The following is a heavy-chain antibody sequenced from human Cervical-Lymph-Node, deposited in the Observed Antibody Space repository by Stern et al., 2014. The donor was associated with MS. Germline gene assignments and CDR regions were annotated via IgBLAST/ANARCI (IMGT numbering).Heavy chain of an antibody. CDR2: VNPNTGAT. D-gene: IGHD6-19*01. Sequence: VQLVESGAEVKKPGASLKVSCQTSRYTCTAYSFHWVRQAPGQGLQWMGWVNPNTGATTYAKQFRGRVTMTRDSSINTAYMELSRLTSDDTAVYYCAAASTTSSASPFDYWGQGTLLTVSS. J-gene: IGHJ4*02. V-gene: IGHV1-2*02. CDR3: AAASTTSSASPFDY. CDR1: RYTCTAYS.